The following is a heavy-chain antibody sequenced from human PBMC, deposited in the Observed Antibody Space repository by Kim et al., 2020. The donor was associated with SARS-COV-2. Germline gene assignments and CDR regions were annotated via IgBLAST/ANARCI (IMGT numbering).Heavy chain of an antibody. Sequence: ASVKVSCKASGCTFISYDINWVRQATGQGLEWMGGINPTCGTSGYAHKFQGRVTMTTYDYTSTAHMELSSLRSEDTAVYYCARGQLKTIVVVLAPRQH. CDR2: INPTCGTS. J-gene: IGHJ1*01. V-gene: IGHV1-8*01. CDR1: GCTFISYD. CDR3: ARGQLKTIVVVLAPRQH. D-gene: IGHD2-21*01.